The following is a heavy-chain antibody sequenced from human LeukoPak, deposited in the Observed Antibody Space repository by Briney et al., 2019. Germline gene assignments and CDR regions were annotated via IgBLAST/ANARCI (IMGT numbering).Heavy chain of an antibody. CDR2: ISGGAGTI. CDR1: GFTFSSYA. Sequence: GGSLKLSCAASGFTFSSYAMSGVRQAPGKGLEWVSSISGGAGTIFYTDSVKGRFSISRDNFKNTLYLQMNSLRAEDTAVYYCAGRVAFDPWGQGTLVPVSS. CDR3: AGRVAFDP. V-gene: IGHV3-23*01. J-gene: IGHJ5*02.